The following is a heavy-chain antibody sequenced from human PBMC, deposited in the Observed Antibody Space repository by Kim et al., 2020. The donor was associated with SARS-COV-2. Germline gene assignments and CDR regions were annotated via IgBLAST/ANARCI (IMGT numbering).Heavy chain of an antibody. Sequence: SVKVSCKASGGTFSSYAISWVRQAPGQGLEWMGGIIPIFGTANYAQKFQGRVTITADESTSTAYMELSSLRSEDTAVYYCARGTNVVVPAASHYYYYYGMDVWDKGPRSPSPQ. CDR2: IIPIFGTA. CDR1: GGTFSSYA. CDR3: ARGTNVVVPAASHYYYYYGMDV. D-gene: IGHD2-2*01. V-gene: IGHV1-69*13. J-gene: IGHJ6*01.